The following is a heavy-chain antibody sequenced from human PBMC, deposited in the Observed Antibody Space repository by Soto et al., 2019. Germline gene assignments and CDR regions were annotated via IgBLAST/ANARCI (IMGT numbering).Heavy chain of an antibody. Sequence: EVQLLDSGGGLVQPGGSLRLSCAASGFTFSNYAMTWVRQGPGKGLEWVSGISGSGGRSYYADSVKGRFTISRDNSKRTLYLQMKSLRAEDTAVYYCAKAYFVWSSEQPYYFDYWGQGTLVTVSS. V-gene: IGHV3-23*01. D-gene: IGHD3-16*01. CDR2: ISGSGGRS. CDR1: GFTFSNYA. CDR3: AKAYFVWSSEQPYYFDY. J-gene: IGHJ4*02.